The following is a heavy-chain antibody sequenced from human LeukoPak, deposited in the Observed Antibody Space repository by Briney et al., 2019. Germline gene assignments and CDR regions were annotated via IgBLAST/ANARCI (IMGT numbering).Heavy chain of an antibody. D-gene: IGHD1-26*01. V-gene: IGHV3-48*02. Sequence: PGGSLRLSCAASGFTFSSYAMSWVRQAPGKGLEWVSYISSSSSTIYYADSVKGRFTISRDNAKHSLYLQMNSLRDEDTAVYFCARDILYSGTYFDYWGQGTLVTVSS. CDR2: ISSSSSTI. CDR3: ARDILYSGTYFDY. CDR1: GFTFSSYA. J-gene: IGHJ4*02.